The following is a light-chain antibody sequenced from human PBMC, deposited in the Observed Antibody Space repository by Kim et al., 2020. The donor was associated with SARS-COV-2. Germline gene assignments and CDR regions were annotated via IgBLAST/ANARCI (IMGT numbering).Light chain of an antibody. CDR3: KSRDSSGKVV. V-gene: IGLV3-19*01. CDR2: GKN. CDR1: ILRSYY. J-gene: IGLJ2*01. Sequence: VAWGQTVRITCQGDILRSYYASWYQQKPGQAPVLVIYGKNNRPSGIPDRFSGSSSGNTASLTITGAQAEDEADYYCKSRDSSGKVVFGGGTQLTVL.